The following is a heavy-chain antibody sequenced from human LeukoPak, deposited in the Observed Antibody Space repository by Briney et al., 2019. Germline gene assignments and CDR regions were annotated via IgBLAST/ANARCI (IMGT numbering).Heavy chain of an antibody. Sequence: GGSLRLSCAASGFTFSSYSMNWVRQAPGKGVEWVSYISSSSSTIYYADSVKGRFTISRYNAKNSLYLQMNSLRAEDTAVYYCARDQGDYVWGSYRPTPFDYWGQGTLVTVSS. D-gene: IGHD3-16*02. CDR2: ISSSSSTI. V-gene: IGHV3-48*01. CDR3: ARDQGDYVWGSYRPTPFDY. J-gene: IGHJ4*02. CDR1: GFTFSSYS.